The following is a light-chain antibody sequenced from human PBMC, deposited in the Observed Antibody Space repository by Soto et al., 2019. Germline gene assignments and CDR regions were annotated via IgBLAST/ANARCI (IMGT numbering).Light chain of an antibody. Sequence: EIVMTQSPASLSVSPGDGATLSCRASQSVASNVAWYQQRPGQGPRLLIHGASTRAVGVPARFSGSGSGPDFTLTISRLQSEDFAVYYCQQYHNWPPQYTFGQGTKLQIK. J-gene: IGKJ2*01. CDR1: QSVASN. V-gene: IGKV3-15*01. CDR3: QQYHNWPPQYT. CDR2: GAS.